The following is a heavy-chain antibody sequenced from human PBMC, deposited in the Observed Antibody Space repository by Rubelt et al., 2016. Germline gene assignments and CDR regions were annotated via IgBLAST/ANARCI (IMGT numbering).Heavy chain of an antibody. J-gene: IGHJ6*02. D-gene: IGHD4-17*01. Sequence: EVQLVESGGGLIQPGGSLRLSCAASGFTVSSNYMSWVRQAPGKGLEWVSVTYSGGSTYSADSVKGRFTISRDNSKNTLYLQMNSLRAEETAVYYCARGAVAVRYGMDVWGQGTTVTVSS. CDR2: TYSGGST. CDR3: ARGAVAVRYGMDV. V-gene: IGHV3-53*01. CDR1: GFTVSSNY.